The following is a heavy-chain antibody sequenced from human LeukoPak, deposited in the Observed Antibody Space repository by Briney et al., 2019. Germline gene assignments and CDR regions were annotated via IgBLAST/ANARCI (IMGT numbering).Heavy chain of an antibody. Sequence: PGGSLRLSCTASGFTFSTSWMNWVRQTPGKGLEWVANINPDGSQKDYVDSLKGRFTISRDNAKNSVFLQMNNLRAEDTAVYDCARYSGSYPGWLDPWGQGTLVTVSS. J-gene: IGHJ5*02. CDR3: ARYSGSYPGWLDP. CDR1: GFTFSTSW. D-gene: IGHD1-26*01. V-gene: IGHV3-7*01. CDR2: INPDGSQK.